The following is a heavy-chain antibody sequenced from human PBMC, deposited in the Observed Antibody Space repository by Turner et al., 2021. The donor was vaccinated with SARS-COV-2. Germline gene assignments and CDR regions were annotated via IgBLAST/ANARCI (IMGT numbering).Heavy chain of an antibody. V-gene: IGHV3-48*01. CDR2: ISHSSSTL. D-gene: IGHD1-26*01. J-gene: IGHJ4*02. CDR3: ARIVRASKTDH. Sequence: EVQLVESGGGLVQPGGSLCLSCAASGFPFSAYSMNWVRQAPGKGLEWVSYISHSSSTLYYADSVKGRFTISRDNAKNSLYLQMNSLRAEDTAVYYCARIVRASKTDHWGQGTLVTVSS. CDR1: GFPFSAYS.